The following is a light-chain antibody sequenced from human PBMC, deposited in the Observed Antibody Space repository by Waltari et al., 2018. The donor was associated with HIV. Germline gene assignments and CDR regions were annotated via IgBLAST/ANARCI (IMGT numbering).Light chain of an antibody. CDR2: KNF. CDR1: YIGTKN. V-gene: IGLV3-9*01. J-gene: IGLJ1*01. Sequence: SYQLTQAPSVSVAPGQTATPTCGGDYIGTKNVRWYQQKPGQAPLLVIFKNFNRPSGIPERFSGSSSGNTATLTISGAQLADEADYYCQVWDSSTVIFGSGTTVTV. CDR3: QVWDSSTVI.